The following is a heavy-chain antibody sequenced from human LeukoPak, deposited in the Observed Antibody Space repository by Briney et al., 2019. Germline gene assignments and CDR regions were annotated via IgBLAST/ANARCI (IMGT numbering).Heavy chain of an antibody. CDR2: INSDGSST. V-gene: IGHV3-74*01. CDR1: GFTFSSYW. Sequence: PGGSLRLSCAATGFTFSSYWMHWVRQAPGKGLVWVSRINSDGSSTSYADSVKGRFTISRDNAKNTLYLQMNSLRAEDTAVYYCARDRGRRDAFDIWGQGTMVTVSS. CDR3: ARDRGRRDAFDI. J-gene: IGHJ3*02.